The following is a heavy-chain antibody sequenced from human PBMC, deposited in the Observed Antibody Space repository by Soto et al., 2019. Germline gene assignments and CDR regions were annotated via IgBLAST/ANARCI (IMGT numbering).Heavy chain of an antibody. Sequence: GASVKVSCKASGGTFSSYAISWVRQAPGQGLEWMGGIIPIFGTANYAQKFQGRVTITADESTSTAYMELSSLRSEDTAVYYCARAGSTGTTGSLLLHFDYWGQGTMVTVSS. CDR3: ARAGSTGTTGSLLLHFDY. CDR1: GGTFSSYA. CDR2: IIPIFGTA. J-gene: IGHJ4*02. V-gene: IGHV1-69*13. D-gene: IGHD1-7*01.